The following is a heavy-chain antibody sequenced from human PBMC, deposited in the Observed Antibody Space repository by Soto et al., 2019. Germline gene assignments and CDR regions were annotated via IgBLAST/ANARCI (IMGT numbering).Heavy chain of an antibody. CDR1: GFTFSGYS. D-gene: IGHD6-19*01. CDR3: AKFTEPGYSSIWYYFEY. V-gene: IGHV3-21*06. J-gene: IGHJ4*02. CDR2: ISSRSTNI. Sequence: GALRLSCVGSGFTFSGYSMAWVRQAPGRGLEWVASISSRSTNIDYADSVKGRFTISRDNAKNLVSLQMSSLRGEDTALYYCAKFTEPGYSSIWYYFEYWGQGTPVTVSS.